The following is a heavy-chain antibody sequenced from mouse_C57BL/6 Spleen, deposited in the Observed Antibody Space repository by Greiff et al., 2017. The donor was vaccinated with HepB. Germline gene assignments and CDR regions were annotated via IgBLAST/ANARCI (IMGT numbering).Heavy chain of an antibody. V-gene: IGHV1-50*01. D-gene: IGHD1-1*01. CDR2: IDPSDSYT. J-gene: IGHJ1*03. CDR1: GYTFTSYW. CDR3: ARSNTTVVEGYFEV. Sequence: QVHVKQPGAELVKPGASVKLSCKASGYTFTSYWMQWVKQRPGQGLEWIGEIDPSDSYTNYNQKFKGKATLTVDTSSSTAYMQLSSLTSEDSAVYYCARSNTTVVEGYFEVWGTGTTVTVSS.